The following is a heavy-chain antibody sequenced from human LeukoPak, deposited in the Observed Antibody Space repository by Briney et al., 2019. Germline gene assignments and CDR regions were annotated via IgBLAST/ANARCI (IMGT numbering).Heavy chain of an antibody. V-gene: IGHV1-69*05. J-gene: IGHJ4*02. CDR3: ARQVGYCSGTNCRLYFDY. Sequence: GASVKVSCKASGGTFSSYAISWVRQAPGQGLEWMGGIIPIFGTANYAQKFQGRVTITRDTSASTAYMELSSLRSEDTAVYYCARQVGYCSGTNCRLYFDYWGQGTLVTVSS. CDR1: GGTFSSYA. CDR2: IIPIFGTA. D-gene: IGHD2-2*01.